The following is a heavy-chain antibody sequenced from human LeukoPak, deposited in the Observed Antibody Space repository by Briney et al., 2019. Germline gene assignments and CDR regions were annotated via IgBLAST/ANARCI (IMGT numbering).Heavy chain of an antibody. Sequence: GGSLRLSCAASGFTFSSYSFNWVRQAPGKGPEWVSSITISTSYIWYADSVKGRFTISRDNAQNSLYLQMNSLRVEDTAVYYCVRELYGSSGKMHYFDHWGQGTLVNVSS. CDR1: GFTFSSYS. V-gene: IGHV3-21*01. J-gene: IGHJ4*02. CDR3: VRELYGSSGKMHYFDH. D-gene: IGHD6-13*01. CDR2: ITISTSYI.